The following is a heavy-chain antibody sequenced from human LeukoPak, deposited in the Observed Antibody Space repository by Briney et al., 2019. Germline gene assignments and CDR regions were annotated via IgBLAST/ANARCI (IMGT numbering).Heavy chain of an antibody. CDR2: IIPIFGTA. J-gene: IGHJ6*02. D-gene: IGHD6-6*01. CDR3: ARLDEYSSSSRYYGMDV. CDR1: GGTFSSYG. V-gene: IGHV1-69*13. Sequence: ASVKVSCKASGGTFSSYGIGWVRQAPGQGLEWMGGIIPIFGTANYAQKFQGRVTITADESTSTAYMELSSLRSEDTAVYYCARLDEYSSSSRYYGMDVWGQGTTVTVSS.